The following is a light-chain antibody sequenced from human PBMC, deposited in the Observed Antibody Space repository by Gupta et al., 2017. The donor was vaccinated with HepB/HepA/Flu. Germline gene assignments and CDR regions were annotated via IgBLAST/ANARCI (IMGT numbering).Light chain of an antibody. CDR2: DVS. V-gene: IGLV2-14*01. J-gene: IGLJ2*01. CDR3: SSYTSSTTLV. Sequence: QSALTQPASVSGSPGPSITISCTGTSSDVGGYNYVSWYQQHPGKAPKLLIYDVSNRPSGLSNRFSGSKSGNTASLTISGLQAEDEADYYCSSYTSSTTLVFGGGTKVTVL. CDR1: SSDVGGYNY.